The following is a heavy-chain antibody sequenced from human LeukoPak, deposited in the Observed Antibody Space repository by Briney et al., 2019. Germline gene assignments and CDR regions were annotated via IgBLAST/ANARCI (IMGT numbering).Heavy chain of an antibody. CDR1: GFTFSSYW. J-gene: IGHJ4*02. V-gene: IGHV3-74*01. Sequence: GGSLRLSCAASGFTFSSYWMHWVRQAPGKGLVWVSRISSDGSSTTYADSVKGRFTISRDNAKNTLYLQMNSLRAEDTAVYYCARGYSGSYRVDYWGQGTLITVSS. CDR3: ARGYSGSYRVDY. D-gene: IGHD1-26*01. CDR2: ISSDGSST.